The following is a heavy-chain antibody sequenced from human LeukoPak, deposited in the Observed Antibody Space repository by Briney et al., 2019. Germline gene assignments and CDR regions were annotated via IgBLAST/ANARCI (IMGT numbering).Heavy chain of an antibody. CDR1: GASIRSGDYY. CDR2: IYDSGST. Sequence: SETLSLTCTVSGASIRSGDYYWSWIRQPPGKGLEWIGYIYDSGSTYYNPSLKSRITISVDTSENRFSLKLSSVTAADTAVYYCARASQDTLDFDYWGQGTLVTVSS. CDR3: ARASQDTLDFDY. V-gene: IGHV4-30-4*01. J-gene: IGHJ4*02. D-gene: IGHD2-15*01.